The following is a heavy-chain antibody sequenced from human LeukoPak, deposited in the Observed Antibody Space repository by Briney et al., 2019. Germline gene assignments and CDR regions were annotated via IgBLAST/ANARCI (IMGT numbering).Heavy chain of an antibody. CDR2: IGPGGNT. CDR1: EFSSSSYG. D-gene: IGHD3-10*01. V-gene: IGHV3-23*01. Sequence: GGSLRLSCAASEFSSSSYGMSWVRQAPGKGLEWVSAIGPGGNTYYADSVKGRFTISRDNSKNTVYLQMNSLRAEDTEDTAVYYCAKGGGGYLDYWGQGALVIVSS. J-gene: IGHJ4*02. CDR3: AKGGGGYLDY.